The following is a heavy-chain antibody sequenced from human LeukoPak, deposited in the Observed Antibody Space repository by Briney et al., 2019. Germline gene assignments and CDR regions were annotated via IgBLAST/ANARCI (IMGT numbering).Heavy chain of an antibody. CDR3: ARGRSRFTAPPPGFDP. J-gene: IGHJ5*02. Sequence: GASVKVSCKASGYTFTSYGFSWVRQAPGQGLEWMGWISAHSGDTNYAQKLQGRVTMTTDTSTTTAYMELRSLRSDDMAVYYCARGRSRFTAPPPGFDPWGQGTLVTVSS. CDR1: GYTFTSYG. CDR2: ISAHSGDT. D-gene: IGHD3-3*01. V-gene: IGHV1-18*03.